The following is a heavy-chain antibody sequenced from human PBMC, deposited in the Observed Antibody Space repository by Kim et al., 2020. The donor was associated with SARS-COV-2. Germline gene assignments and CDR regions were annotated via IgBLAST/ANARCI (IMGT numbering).Heavy chain of an antibody. Sequence: GGSLRLSCAASGFTFSSYAMSWVRQAPGKGLEWVSAISGSGVSTYYADSVKGRFTISRDNSKNTLYLQMNSLRAEDTAVYYCAKGIAAPTGYYYGMDVWGQGTTVTVSS. J-gene: IGHJ6*02. CDR1: GFTFSSYA. D-gene: IGHD6-13*01. CDR2: ISGSGVST. CDR3: AKGIAAPTGYYYGMDV. V-gene: IGHV3-23*01.